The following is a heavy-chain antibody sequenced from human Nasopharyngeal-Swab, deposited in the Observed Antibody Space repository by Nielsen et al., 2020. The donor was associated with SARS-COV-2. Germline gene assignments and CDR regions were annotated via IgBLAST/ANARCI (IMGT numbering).Heavy chain of an antibody. D-gene: IGHD6-13*01. CDR1: GYTFMDFK. J-gene: IGHJ4*02. V-gene: IGHV1-2*04. CDR2: INPDTGGT. CDR3: ARLGAAGDFDY. Sequence: ASVKVSCKASGYTFMDFKMHWVRQAPGQGLEWMGWINPDTGGTTYAQRFQGWVTMTRDTSISTFYMDLNRLKSDDMAVYYCARLGAAGDFDYWGQGTLATVSS.